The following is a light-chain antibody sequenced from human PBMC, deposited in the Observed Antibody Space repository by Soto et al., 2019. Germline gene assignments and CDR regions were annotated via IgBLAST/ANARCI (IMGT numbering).Light chain of an antibody. CDR3: QQYSALPMT. CDR2: GSS. Sequence: EIVLTHSPVTLSGSPVDRATLSCGASQSVSSSYLAWCQQKPGHPPRLLIYGSSKRATGIPDRFSGSGSGTDFTLTISRLEPHDFGVYFCQQYSALPMTFGQGTKVDIK. CDR1: QSVSSSY. J-gene: IGKJ1*01. V-gene: IGKV3-20*01.